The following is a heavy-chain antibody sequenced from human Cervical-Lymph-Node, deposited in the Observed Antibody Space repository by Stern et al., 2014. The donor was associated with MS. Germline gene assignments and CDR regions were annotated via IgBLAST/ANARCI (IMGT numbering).Heavy chain of an antibody. CDR2: INADKGNT. CDR3: ARLGVADTQDY. CDR1: GYTFTRSA. D-gene: IGHD6-19*01. J-gene: IGHJ4*02. Sequence: QVQLVQSWAEVKKPGASVKVSCLASGYTFTRSALHWVRQAAGQRLEWMGWINADKGNTKYSQKFQDRVTITRDTSASTVYMELSSLTSEDTAVYYCARLGVADTQDYSGQGTLVTVSS. V-gene: IGHV1-3*01.